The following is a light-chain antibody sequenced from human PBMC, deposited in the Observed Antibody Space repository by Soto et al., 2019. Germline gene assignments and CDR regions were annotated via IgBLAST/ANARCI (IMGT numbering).Light chain of an antibody. J-gene: IGKJ5*01. CDR1: QSVSKC. CDR2: DVS. V-gene: IGKV3-11*01. Sequence: EIVLTQSPGTLTLSPGERATLSCRASQSVSKCLAWYQQKPGQTPGLLIYDVSSRAPGIPARFSGSGSGTDFTLTISSLEPEDFAVYYCQQCNNWPPITFGQGTRLEIK. CDR3: QQCNNWPPIT.